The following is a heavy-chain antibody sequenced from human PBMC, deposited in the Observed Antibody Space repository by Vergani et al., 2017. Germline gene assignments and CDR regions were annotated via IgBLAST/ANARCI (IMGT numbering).Heavy chain of an antibody. V-gene: IGHV3-23*01. CDR3: AKDGVVLWFGEYQSDY. Sequence: EVQLLESGGGLVQPGGSLRLSCAASGFTFSSYAMSWVRQAPGQGLEWVSAISGSGGSTYYADSVKGRFTISRDNSKNTLYLQMNSLRAEDTAVYYCAKDGVVLWFGEYQSDYWGQGTLVTVSS. D-gene: IGHD3-10*01. CDR1: GFTFSSYA. J-gene: IGHJ4*02. CDR2: ISGSGGST.